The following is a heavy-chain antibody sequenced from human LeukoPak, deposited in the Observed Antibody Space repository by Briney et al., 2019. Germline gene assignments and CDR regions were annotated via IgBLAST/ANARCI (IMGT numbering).Heavy chain of an antibody. J-gene: IGHJ4*02. Sequence: ASVKVSCKASGSAFTYYCIHWVRQAPGQGLEWMGIINPSGGSTSYAQKFQGRVIMTRDTSTSTVYMYLSSLRSDDTAVYYCARADGGSHLFDYWGQGTLVTVSS. CDR3: ARADGGSHLFDY. CDR2: INPSGGST. CDR1: GSAFTYYC. D-gene: IGHD1-26*01. V-gene: IGHV1-46*01.